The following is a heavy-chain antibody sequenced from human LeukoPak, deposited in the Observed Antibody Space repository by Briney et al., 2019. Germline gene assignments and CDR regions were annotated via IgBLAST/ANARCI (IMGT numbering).Heavy chain of an antibody. V-gene: IGHV1-46*01. CDR1: GYTFTDHY. J-gene: IGHJ5*02. D-gene: IGHD3-10*01. CDR2: ISPSGDRT. CDR3: ARDHSVGDIAWWFDP. Sequence: ASVKISCKASGYTFTDHYMHWVRQAPGQGLEWLGLISPSGDRTWYAQKFQGRVTMTRDMSTSTDYMELSSLRSEDTAVYYCARDHSVGDIAWWFDPWGQGTLVTVSS.